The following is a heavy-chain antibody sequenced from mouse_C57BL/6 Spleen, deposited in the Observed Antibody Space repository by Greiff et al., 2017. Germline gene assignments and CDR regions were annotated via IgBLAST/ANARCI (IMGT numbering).Heavy chain of an antibody. V-gene: IGHV5-17*01. D-gene: IGHD1-1*01. CDR1: GFTFSDYG. J-gene: IGHJ2*01. Sequence: EVQVVESGGGLVKPGGSPKLSCAASGFTFSDYGLHWVRQAPEKGLEWVAYISSGSSTFYYADTVKGRFTISRDNAKNTLFLQMTSLRSEDTAMYYCATDYYGSPLFDYWGQGTTLTVSS. CDR2: ISSGSSTF. CDR3: ATDYYGSPLFDY.